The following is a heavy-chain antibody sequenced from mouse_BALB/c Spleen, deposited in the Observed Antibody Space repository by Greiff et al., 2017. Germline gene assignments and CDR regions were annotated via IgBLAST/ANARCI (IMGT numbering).Heavy chain of an antibody. CDR1: GFSLTSYG. J-gene: IGHJ4*01. Sequence: VQRVESGPSLVQPSQSLSITCTVSGFSLTSYGVHWVRQSPGKGLEWLGVIWRGGSTDYNAAFMSRLSITKDNSKSQVFFKMNSLQADDTAIYYCAKMGDYYAMDYWGQGTSVTVSS. V-gene: IGHV2-5-1*01. CDR2: IWRGGST. CDR3: AKMGDYYAMDY.